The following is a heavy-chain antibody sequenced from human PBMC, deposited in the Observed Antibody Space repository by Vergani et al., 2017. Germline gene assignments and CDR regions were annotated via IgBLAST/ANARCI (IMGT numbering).Heavy chain of an antibody. CDR3: ARDRQTTVTMLAD. V-gene: IGHV3-21*01. Sequence: EVQLVESGGGLVKPGGSLRLSCAASGFTFSSYSMNWVRQAPGKGLEWVSSISSSSSSIYYADSVKGRFTISRDNAKNSLYLQMNSLRAEDTAVYYCARDRQTTVTMLADWGQGTLVTVSS. CDR2: ISSSSSSI. CDR1: GFTFSSYS. J-gene: IGHJ4*02. D-gene: IGHD4-17*01.